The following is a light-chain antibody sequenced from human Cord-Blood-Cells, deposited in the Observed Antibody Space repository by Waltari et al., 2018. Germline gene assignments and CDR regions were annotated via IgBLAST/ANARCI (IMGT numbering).Light chain of an antibody. CDR2: DAS. Sequence: EIVLTQSPATLSLSPGERANLSCRASQSVSSYLAWYQQKPGQAPRLLIYDASNRVTGIPARFSGSGSGTDFTLTISSLEPEDFAVYYCQQRSNWPPVTFGQGTRLEIK. V-gene: IGKV3-11*01. J-gene: IGKJ5*01. CDR3: QQRSNWPPVT. CDR1: QSVSSY.